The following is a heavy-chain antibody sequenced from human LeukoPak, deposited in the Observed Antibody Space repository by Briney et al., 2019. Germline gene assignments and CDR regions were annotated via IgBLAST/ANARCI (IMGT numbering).Heavy chain of an antibody. CDR2: LRGNGDT. J-gene: IGHJ1*01. V-gene: IGHV3-23*01. D-gene: IGHD1-1*01. CDR1: GFTFSSYA. CDR3: ANASWVSNADAVL. Sequence: PGGSLRLSCAASGFTFSSYAMSWVREAPARGLEWVSSLRGNGDTFYADSVKGRFTLSRDESRNTVYLQLNNLRVEDTAVYYCANASWVSNADAVLWGQGTVVTVSS.